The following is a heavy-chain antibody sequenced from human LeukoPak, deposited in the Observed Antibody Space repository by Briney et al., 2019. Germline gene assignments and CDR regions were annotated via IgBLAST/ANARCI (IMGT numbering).Heavy chain of an antibody. Sequence: GGSLRLSCAASGFTFSSYGMSWVRQAPGKGLEWVSRINSDGSSTSYADSVKGRFTISRDNAKNTLYLQMNSLRAEDTAVYYCARDRVVVVPAAQYYFDYWGQGTLVTVSS. D-gene: IGHD2-2*01. CDR2: INSDGSST. J-gene: IGHJ4*02. V-gene: IGHV3-74*01. CDR1: GFTFSSYG. CDR3: ARDRVVVVPAAQYYFDY.